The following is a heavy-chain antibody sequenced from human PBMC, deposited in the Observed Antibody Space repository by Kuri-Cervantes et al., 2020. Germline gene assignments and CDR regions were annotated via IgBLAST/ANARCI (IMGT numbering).Heavy chain of an antibody. J-gene: IGHJ4*02. D-gene: IGHD6-13*01. CDR1: GFIFSNYW. V-gene: IGHV3-7*01. Sequence: GESLKISCAASGFIFSNYWMSWVRQAPGKGLEWVANIKHSETFYVDSVKGRFTISRDNSKNMLYLQMNSLRAEDTAVYYCARDGGSTSWYLFEYWGQGTLVTVSS. CDR2: IKHSET. CDR3: ARDGGSTSWYLFEY.